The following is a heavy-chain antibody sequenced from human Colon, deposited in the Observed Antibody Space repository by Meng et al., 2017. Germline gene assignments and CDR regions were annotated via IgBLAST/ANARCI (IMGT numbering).Heavy chain of an antibody. CDR1: GDSVSSISAA. CDR2: TYYRSKWYY. CDR3: ARDPPSLHGGFDI. V-gene: IGHV6-1*01. D-gene: IGHD3-10*01. Sequence: QTRSLTGAISGDSVSSISAAWSWIRQSPSRGLEWLGRTYYRSKWYYEYGTSVKSRVTINPDTSKNQFSLQLNSLTPEDTAVYYCARDPPSLHGGFDIWGQGTMVTVSS. J-gene: IGHJ3*02.